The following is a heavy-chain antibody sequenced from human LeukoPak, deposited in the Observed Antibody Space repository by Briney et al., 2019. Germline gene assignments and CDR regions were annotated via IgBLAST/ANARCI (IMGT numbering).Heavy chain of an antibody. J-gene: IGHJ6*02. Sequence: GGSLRLSCATSGFTFSSYAMSWVRQAPGKGLEWVSAIGGSGGSTYYADSVKGRFTVSRDNSKNTLYLQMNSLRAEDTAVYYCARDQGGSGMDVWGQGTTVTVSS. D-gene: IGHD5-12*01. V-gene: IGHV3-23*01. CDR3: ARDQGGSGMDV. CDR1: GFTFSSYA. CDR2: IGGSGGST.